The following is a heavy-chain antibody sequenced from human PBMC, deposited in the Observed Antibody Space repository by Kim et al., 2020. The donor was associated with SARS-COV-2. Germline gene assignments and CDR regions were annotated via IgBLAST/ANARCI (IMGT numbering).Heavy chain of an antibody. J-gene: IGHJ4*02. V-gene: IGHV4-39*01. CDR2: IYYSGST. D-gene: IGHD4-17*01. CDR1: GGSISSSSYY. Sequence: SQTLSLTCTVSGGSISSSSYYWGWIRQPPGKGLEWIGSIYYSGSTYYNPSLKSRVTISVDTSKNQFSLKLSSVTAADTAVYYCASSDYGDYSEFDYWGQGTLVTVSS. CDR3: ASSDYGDYSEFDY.